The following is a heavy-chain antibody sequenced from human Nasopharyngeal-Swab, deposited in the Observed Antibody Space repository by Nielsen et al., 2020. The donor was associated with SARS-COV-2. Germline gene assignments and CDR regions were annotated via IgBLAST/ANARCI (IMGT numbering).Heavy chain of an antibody. D-gene: IGHD3-22*01. V-gene: IGHV3-21*01. CDR2: ISSSSSYI. J-gene: IGHJ4*02. CDR3: AKDLWYYYDSSGSDY. Sequence: VRQAPGKGLEWVSSISSSSSYIYYADSVKGRFTISRDNAKKSLYLQMNSLRVEDTGVYYCAKDLWYYYDSSGSDYWGQGTLVTVSS.